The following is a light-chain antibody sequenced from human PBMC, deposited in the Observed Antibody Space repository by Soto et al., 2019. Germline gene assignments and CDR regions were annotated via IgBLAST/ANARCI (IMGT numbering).Light chain of an antibody. CDR3: QQSHSNPRT. V-gene: IGKV1-39*01. J-gene: IGKJ1*01. Sequence: DIQMTQSPSSLSASVGDRVTITCRASQNTVNYLNWYQQKPGNAPKLLIYAASSVQSGVPSRFRGSGSATDFTLSISSLQPEDFATYYCQQSHSNPRTFGQGTKVDFK. CDR1: QNTVNY. CDR2: AAS.